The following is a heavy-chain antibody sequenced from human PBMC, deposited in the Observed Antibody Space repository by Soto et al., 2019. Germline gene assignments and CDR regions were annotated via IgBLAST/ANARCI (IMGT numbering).Heavy chain of an antibody. Sequence: GGSLRLSCAASGFTFSSYGMHWVRQAPGKGLEWVAVIWYDGSNKYYADSVKGRFTISRDNSKNTLYLQMNSLRAEDTAVYYCARAKPAATTQVVYSYYATDVWGQGTTVTVSS. CDR3: ARAKPAATTQVVYSYYATDV. J-gene: IGHJ6*02. D-gene: IGHD2-2*01. CDR1: GFTFSSYG. V-gene: IGHV3-33*01. CDR2: IWYDGSNK.